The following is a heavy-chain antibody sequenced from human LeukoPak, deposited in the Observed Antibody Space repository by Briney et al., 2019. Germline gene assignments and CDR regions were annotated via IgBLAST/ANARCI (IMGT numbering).Heavy chain of an antibody. J-gene: IGHJ4*02. CDR1: GFTFSIYA. CDR3: VRTDYYDSSGYYDDFDY. V-gene: IGHV3-64*02. CDR2: INKNGGST. D-gene: IGHD3-22*01. Sequence: GGSLRLSCAAPGFTFSIYAMHWVRQAPGKGLEYVSGINKNGGSTYYADSVKGRFTISRDNSNNTLYLQMGFVRAEDMAVYYCVRTDYYDSSGYYDDFDYWGQGTLVTVSS.